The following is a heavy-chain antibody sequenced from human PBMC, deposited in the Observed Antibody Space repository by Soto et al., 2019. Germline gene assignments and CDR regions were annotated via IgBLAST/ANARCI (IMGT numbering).Heavy chain of an antibody. CDR3: ARRRPGPTPNYFDS. D-gene: IGHD1-26*01. Sequence: QVHLQESGPGLVKSSETLSLTCSVSGGSLSDSYWSWVRQTPGKGLEWIAYISSRGDTYYNPSLKSRVTMSVDTSRNQFSLNLKSVTAADTAIYFCARRRPGPTPNYFDSWGQGSLVTVSS. CDR1: GGSLSDSY. V-gene: IGHV4-4*09. CDR2: ISSRGDT. J-gene: IGHJ4*02.